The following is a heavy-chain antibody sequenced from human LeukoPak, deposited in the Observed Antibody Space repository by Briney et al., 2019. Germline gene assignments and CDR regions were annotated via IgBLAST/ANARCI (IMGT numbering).Heavy chain of an antibody. CDR1: GGSINSSNW. J-gene: IGHJ3*02. V-gene: IGHV4-4*02. CDR2: IYHSGST. Sequence: SETLSLTCAVSGGSINSSNWWTWFRQPPGKGLEGIGEIYHSGSTNFNPSLRSRVTISVDKSKNHFSLRLTSVTAADTAVYYCARVRIHLWLAGAFDIWGQGTMVTVSS. D-gene: IGHD5-18*01. CDR3: ARVRIHLWLAGAFDI.